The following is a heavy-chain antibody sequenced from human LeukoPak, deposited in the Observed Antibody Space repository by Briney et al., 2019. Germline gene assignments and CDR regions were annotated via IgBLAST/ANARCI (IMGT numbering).Heavy chain of an antibody. D-gene: IGHD5-12*01. J-gene: IGHJ4*02. Sequence: SETLSLTCTVSGGSISSYLWNWIRQPPGKGLEWIGYTHYSGGTNYNPSLKSRVTMSLDTSKSQFSLKLSSVTAADTAVYYCARGFRGYSGYDWYFDYWGQGILVTVSS. V-gene: IGHV4-59*01. CDR3: ARGFRGYSGYDWYFDY. CDR2: THYSGGT. CDR1: GGSISSYL.